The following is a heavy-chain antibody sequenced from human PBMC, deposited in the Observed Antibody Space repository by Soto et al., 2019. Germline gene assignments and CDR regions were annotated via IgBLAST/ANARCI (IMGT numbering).Heavy chain of an antibody. J-gene: IGHJ4*02. D-gene: IGHD1-26*01. Sequence: VGSLRLSCAASGFTFTSYAMSWVRLTPGKGLEWVSAISGSGSNTFYADSVRGRFTISRDNSKNTVFLQMNNLRAEDTAVYFCARDRATFDYWGQGTRVTVSS. CDR1: GFTFTSYA. CDR2: ISGSGSNT. CDR3: ARDRATFDY. V-gene: IGHV3-23*01.